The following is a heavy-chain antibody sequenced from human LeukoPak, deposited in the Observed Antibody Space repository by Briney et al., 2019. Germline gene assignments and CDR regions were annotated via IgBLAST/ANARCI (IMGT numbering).Heavy chain of an antibody. V-gene: IGHV3-48*01. CDR1: GFIFSSYR. Sequence: GGSLRLSCATSGFIFSSYRMNWVRQAPGKGLEWVSYISSTSDTIYYVDSVKGRFTISRDNAKNSLYLQMNSLRAEDTAVYYCAKDFSLLAVAGTGDAFDIWGQGTMVTVSS. CDR2: ISSTSDTI. J-gene: IGHJ3*02. D-gene: IGHD6-19*01. CDR3: AKDFSLLAVAGTGDAFDI.